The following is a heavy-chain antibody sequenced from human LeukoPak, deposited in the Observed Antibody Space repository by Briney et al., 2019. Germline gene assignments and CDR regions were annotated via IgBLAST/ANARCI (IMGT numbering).Heavy chain of an antibody. CDR3: ARDQEYYYGSGSYAPIDP. CDR1: GFTFSSYS. J-gene: IGHJ5*02. D-gene: IGHD3-10*01. CDR2: ISSSRSYI. V-gene: IGHV3-21*01. Sequence: GGSLRLSCAASGFTFSSYSMNWVRQAPGKGLEWVSSISSSRSYIYYADSVKGRFTISRDNAKNSLYLQMNSLRAEDTAVYYCARDQEYYYGSGSYAPIDPWGQGTLVTVSS.